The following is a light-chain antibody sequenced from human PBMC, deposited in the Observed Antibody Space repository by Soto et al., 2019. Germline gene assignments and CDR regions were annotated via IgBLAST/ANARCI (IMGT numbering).Light chain of an antibody. Sequence: QSVLTQPASVSGSPGQSITISCTGTSSDVGGYNYVSWYQQHPGKAPKLMIYDVSNRPSGVSNRFSGSKSGNTASLTISGLQAEDESYYYCSSYTSSSSPLYVSGTGTKVTVL. CDR2: DVS. V-gene: IGLV2-14*01. CDR3: SSYTSSSSPLYV. CDR1: SSDVGGYNY. J-gene: IGLJ1*01.